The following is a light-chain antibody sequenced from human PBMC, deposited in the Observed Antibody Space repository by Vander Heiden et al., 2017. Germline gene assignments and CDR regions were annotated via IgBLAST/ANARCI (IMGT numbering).Light chain of an antibody. V-gene: IGLV10-54*04. CDR3: SAWDTSLSVVL. J-gene: IGLJ2*01. CDR1: SNTVGYQG. Sequence: AGLTQPPSVSKGLGQTATLTCTGNSNTVGYQGAAWVQQHRAHPPKFLSNMYNNRPSGVPERFSASRSGNTSSLTITGLQPEDEADYYCSAWDTSLSVVLFGGGTKLTVL. CDR2: MYN.